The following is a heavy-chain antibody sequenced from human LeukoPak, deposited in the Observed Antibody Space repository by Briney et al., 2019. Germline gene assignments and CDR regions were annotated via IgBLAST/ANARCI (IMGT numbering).Heavy chain of an antibody. Sequence: SETLSLTCTVSGGSISSGGYSWSWIRQHPGKGLEWIGYIYYSGGTYYNPSLKSRVTISVDTSKNQFSLKLSSVTAADTAVYYCARVGFGTIVQFDYWGQGTLVTVSS. CDR1: GGSISSGGYS. D-gene: IGHD2-8*01. CDR2: IYYSGGT. J-gene: IGHJ4*02. CDR3: ARVGFGTIVQFDY. V-gene: IGHV4-31*03.